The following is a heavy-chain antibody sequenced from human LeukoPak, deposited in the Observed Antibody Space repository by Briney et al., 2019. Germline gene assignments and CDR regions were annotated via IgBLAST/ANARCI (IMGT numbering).Heavy chain of an antibody. V-gene: IGHV3-48*01. CDR1: GFTFSSYS. J-gene: IGHJ3*02. Sequence: GGSLRLSCAASGFTFSSYSMNWVRQAPGKGLEWVSYISSSSGTIYYADSVKGRFTISRDNAKNSLYLQMNSLRAEDTAVYYCARGQDTVITSRDAFDIWGQGTMVTVSS. CDR3: ARGQDTVITSRDAFDI. D-gene: IGHD4-23*01. CDR2: ISSSSGTI.